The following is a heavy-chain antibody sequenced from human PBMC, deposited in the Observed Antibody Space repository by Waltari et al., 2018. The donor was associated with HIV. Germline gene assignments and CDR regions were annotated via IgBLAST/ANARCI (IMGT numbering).Heavy chain of an antibody. CDR2: IMATDETT. D-gene: IGHD4-17*01. CDR1: GFDFSNFA. J-gene: IGHJ4*02. V-gene: IGHV3-23*01. CDR3: AKDTGGNGFGDYRPSYSFDH. Sequence: EVKLLESGGGLVPRGGSLRLSCAGSGFDFSNFAMGWVRQSPERGLYLVSAIMATDETTFYADSVNGRFTISRDNSKNTVYLQMDNLRDEDTAIYYCAKDTGGNGFGDYRPSYSFDHWSQGILVTVTS.